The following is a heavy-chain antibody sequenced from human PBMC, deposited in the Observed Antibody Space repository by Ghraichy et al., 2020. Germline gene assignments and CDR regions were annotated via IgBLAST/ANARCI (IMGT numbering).Heavy chain of an antibody. CDR2: IDQSGDT. V-gene: IGHV4-34*01. CDR3: ARVKWRGGPFPYYGMDI. J-gene: IGHJ6*02. CDR1: NGSFSGYY. D-gene: IGHD2-8*01. Sequence: SETLSLTCAVYNGSFSGYYWSWIRQSPGKGLEWIGEIDQSGDTYYAPSLRGRVTLSVDTSKSQFSLKVTSLTAADTAVYYCARVKWRGGPFPYYGMDIWGQGTAVTVSS.